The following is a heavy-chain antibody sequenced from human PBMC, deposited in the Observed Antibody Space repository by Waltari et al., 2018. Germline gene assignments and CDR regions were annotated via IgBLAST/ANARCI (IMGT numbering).Heavy chain of an antibody. CDR3: ARGEDGVEWLFSPFDY. Sequence: EVQLVESGGGLVQPGGSLRLSCAASGFTFSSYAMSWVRQAPGKGLEWVSAISGSGGSTYYADSVKGRFTISRDNSKNTLYLQMNSLRAEDTAVYYCARGEDGVEWLFSPFDYWGQGTLVTVSS. CDR1: GFTFSSYA. J-gene: IGHJ4*02. D-gene: IGHD3-3*01. CDR2: ISGSGGST. V-gene: IGHV3-23*04.